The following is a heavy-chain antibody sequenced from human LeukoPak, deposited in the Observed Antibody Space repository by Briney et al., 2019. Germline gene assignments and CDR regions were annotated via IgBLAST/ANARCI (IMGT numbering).Heavy chain of an antibody. J-gene: IGHJ4*02. D-gene: IGHD4-17*01. CDR1: GGSISSGGYY. CDR2: IYYSGTT. V-gene: IGHV4-31*03. Sequence: SQALSLTCTVSGGSISSGGYYWSWIRQHPGKGLEWIGCIYYSGTTYYHPSLTTRVAISVDTSKNQFSLKLSSVTAADTAVYYCARSGTVTTWNYWGQGTLVTVSS. CDR3: ARSGTVTTWNY.